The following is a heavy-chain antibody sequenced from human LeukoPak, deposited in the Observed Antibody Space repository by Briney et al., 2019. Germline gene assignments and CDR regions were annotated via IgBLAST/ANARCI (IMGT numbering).Heavy chain of an antibody. J-gene: IGHJ4*02. V-gene: IGHV1-46*01. CDR3: ARETRSGSYYGY. CDR1: GYTFTYRY. CDR2: INPSGGST. Sequence: GASVKVSCKASGYTFTYRYLHWVRQAPGQGLEWMGIINPSGGSTSYAQKFQGRVTMTRDMSTSTVYMELSSLRSEDTAVYYCARETRSGSYYGYWGQGTLVTVSS. D-gene: IGHD1-26*01.